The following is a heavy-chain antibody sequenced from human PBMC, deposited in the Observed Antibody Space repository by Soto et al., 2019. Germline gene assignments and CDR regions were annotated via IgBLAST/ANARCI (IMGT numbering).Heavy chain of an antibody. V-gene: IGHV4-59*01. CDR3: ARDQLSSGLYVWFDP. J-gene: IGHJ5*02. D-gene: IGHD6-25*01. CDR2: IYSNGGT. Sequence: PSETLSLTCTVSGDSIGTYNWGWIRQPPGKRLEWIGYIYSNGGTSYNPALKSRVTISVDTSKDQFSLILSSVTSADTAVYYCARDQLSSGLYVWFDPWGQGTLVTVSS. CDR1: GDSIGTYN.